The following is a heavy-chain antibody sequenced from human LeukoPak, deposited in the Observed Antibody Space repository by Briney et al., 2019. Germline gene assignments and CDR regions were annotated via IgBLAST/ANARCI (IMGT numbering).Heavy chain of an antibody. V-gene: IGHV4-4*07. D-gene: IGHD6-13*01. CDR2: IYTSGST. CDR3: ARVGMAAAGNPFDY. CDR1: GGSISSYY. J-gene: IGHJ4*02. Sequence: PSETLSLTCTVSGGSISSYYWSWIRQPAGKGLEWIGRIYTSGSTNYNPSLKSRVTMSVDTSKNQFSLKLSSVTDAGTALYYCARVGMAAAGNPFDYWGQGTLVTVSS.